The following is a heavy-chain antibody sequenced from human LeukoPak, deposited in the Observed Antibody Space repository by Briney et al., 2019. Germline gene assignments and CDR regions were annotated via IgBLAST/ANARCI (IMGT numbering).Heavy chain of an antibody. Sequence: RPSETLSLTCTVSGGSISSYYWSWIRQPAGKGLEWIGRIYTSGSTNYNPSLKSRVTMSVDTSKNQFSLKLSSVTAADTAVYYCAREPSVGGGYNSRGYFDYWGQGTLVTVSS. CDR3: AREPSVGGGYNSRGYFDY. CDR2: IYTSGST. J-gene: IGHJ4*02. V-gene: IGHV4-4*07. CDR1: GGSISSYY. D-gene: IGHD1-26*01.